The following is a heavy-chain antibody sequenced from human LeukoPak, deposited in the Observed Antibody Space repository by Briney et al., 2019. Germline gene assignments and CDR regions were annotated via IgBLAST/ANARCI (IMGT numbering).Heavy chain of an antibody. Sequence: ASVKVSCKASGYTFTIYDISWVRQAPGQGLEWMGWMNPNSGNAGYAQRFQGRVTMTRNNSISTAYMELTSLRSEDTAVYYCGRPLQRGSWTQRALDYWGQGTLVTVSS. J-gene: IGHJ4*02. D-gene: IGHD3-10*01. CDR3: GRPLQRGSWTQRALDY. CDR1: GYTFTIYD. CDR2: MNPNSGNA. V-gene: IGHV1-8*01.